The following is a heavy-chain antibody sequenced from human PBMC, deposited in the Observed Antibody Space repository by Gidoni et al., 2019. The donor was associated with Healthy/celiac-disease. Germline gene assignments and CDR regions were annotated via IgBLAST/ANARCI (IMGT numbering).Heavy chain of an antibody. CDR3: ARDPSRATVTTLDY. D-gene: IGHD4-4*01. CDR2: IWYDGSNK. CDR1: SYG. J-gene: IGHJ4*02. V-gene: IGHV3-33*01. Sequence: SYGMHWVRQAPGEGLEWVAVIWYDGSNKYYADSVKGRFTISRDNSKNTLYLQMNSLRAEDTAVYYCARDPSRATVTTLDYWGQGTLVTVSS.